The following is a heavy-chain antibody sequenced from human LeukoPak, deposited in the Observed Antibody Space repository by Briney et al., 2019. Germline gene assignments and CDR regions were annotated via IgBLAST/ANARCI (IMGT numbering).Heavy chain of an antibody. CDR2: IYYSGST. J-gene: IGHJ4*02. V-gene: IGHV4-59*08. CDR1: GGSISSYF. CDR3: ARHSSPVLVVEATGFGF. D-gene: IGHD2-15*01. Sequence: SETLSLTCTVSGGSISSYFRSWIRQPPGKGLEWIGFIYYSGSTNYNPSLKSRVTISVDTSKSQFSLKLSSVTAADTAVYYCARHSSPVLVVEATGFGFWGQGTLVTVSS.